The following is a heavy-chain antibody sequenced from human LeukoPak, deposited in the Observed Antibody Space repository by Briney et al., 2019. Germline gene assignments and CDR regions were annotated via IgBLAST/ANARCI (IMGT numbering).Heavy chain of an antibody. CDR1: GGSISTYY. CDR3: ARDIYYDSSEDAFDI. Sequence: SETLSLTCTVSGGSISTYYWTWIRQPPGKGLEWIGYLYYSGTTDYNPSLKSRVTISGDTSKNQFSLKLSSVTAADTAVYYCARDIYYDSSEDAFDIWGQGTMVTVSS. V-gene: IGHV4-59*12. J-gene: IGHJ3*02. CDR2: LYYSGTT. D-gene: IGHD3-22*01.